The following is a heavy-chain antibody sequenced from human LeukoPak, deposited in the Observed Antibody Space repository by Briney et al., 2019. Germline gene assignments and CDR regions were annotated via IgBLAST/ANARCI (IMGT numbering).Heavy chain of an antibody. CDR1: GFTFSSYV. Sequence: GGSLRLSCAASGFTFSSYVMSWVRQAPGKGLEWVSSISNSGGSTYYADSVKGRFTISRDNSKNTLYLQMNSLRAEDTAVYYCARRSEYYFDYWGQGTLVTVSS. J-gene: IGHJ4*02. CDR2: ISNSGGST. V-gene: IGHV3-23*01. CDR3: ARRSEYYFDY.